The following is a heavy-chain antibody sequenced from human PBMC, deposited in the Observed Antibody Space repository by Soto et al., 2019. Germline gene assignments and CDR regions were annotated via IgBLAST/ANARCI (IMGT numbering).Heavy chain of an antibody. Sequence: EVHLVDSGGGLVQPGGSLRLSCAASGFSVSSNYMSWVRQAPGKGLEWVALIYTGGSIYYADSVEGRFTISSDNSKNTLYLQMNSLRDEDTAVYYCARVRGDDWGYYYYMDVWGNGTTVTVSS. D-gene: IGHD3-16*01. V-gene: IGHV3-53*04. CDR3: ARVRGDDWGYYYYMDV. CDR1: GFSVSSNY. J-gene: IGHJ6*03. CDR2: IYTGGSI.